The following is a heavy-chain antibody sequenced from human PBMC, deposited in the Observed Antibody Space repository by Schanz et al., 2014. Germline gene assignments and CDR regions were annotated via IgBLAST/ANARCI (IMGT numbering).Heavy chain of an antibody. CDR3: ARDDGGGYNQIDY. Sequence: EVQLVESGGGLVQPGRSLRLSCAASGFTFDDYAMHWVRQAPGKGLEWVSGISWNSGSIGYEDSVKGRFTISRDNSENTLFLEMNSLRLEDTAVYYCARDDGGGYNQIDYWGQGALVTVSS. CDR2: ISWNSGSI. D-gene: IGHD5-12*01. J-gene: IGHJ4*02. V-gene: IGHV3-9*01. CDR1: GFTFDDYA.